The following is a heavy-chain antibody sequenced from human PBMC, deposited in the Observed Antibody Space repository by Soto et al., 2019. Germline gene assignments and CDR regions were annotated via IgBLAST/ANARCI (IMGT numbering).Heavy chain of an antibody. CDR2: ISYDGSNK. V-gene: IGHV3-30*18. CDR3: AKDAVAVGATKDHYGMDV. J-gene: IGHJ6*02. CDR1: GFTFSSYG. D-gene: IGHD1-26*01. Sequence: GGSLRLSCAASGFTFSSYGMHWVRQAPGKGLEWVAVISYDGSNKYYADSVKGRFTISRDKSKITLYLQMNSLRAEDTAGYYCAKDAVAVGATKDHYGMDVWGQGTTVTVSS.